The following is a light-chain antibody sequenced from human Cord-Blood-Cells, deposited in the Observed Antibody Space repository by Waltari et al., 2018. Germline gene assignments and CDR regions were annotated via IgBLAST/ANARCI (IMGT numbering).Light chain of an antibody. CDR3: QQSYSTSIT. Sequence: DIQMTQSPSPLSASVGDRVTIPCRASQSISSYLNWYQQKPGKAPKLLIYAASSLQSGVPSRFSGSGSGTDFTLTISSLQPEDFATYYCQQSYSTSITFGQGTRLEIK. V-gene: IGKV1-39*01. J-gene: IGKJ5*01. CDR1: QSISSY. CDR2: AAS.